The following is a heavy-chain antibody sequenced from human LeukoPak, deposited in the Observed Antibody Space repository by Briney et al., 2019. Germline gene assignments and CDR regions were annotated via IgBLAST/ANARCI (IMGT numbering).Heavy chain of an antibody. Sequence: GALRLSCTASGFAFITYTMNWVRQAPGKGLEWVSSISGNSGFIYSADSLKGRFTVSRDNAKNSLYLQLSSLRAEDTAVYYCARGLGVQLWLPFDSWGQGTLVTGSS. V-gene: IGHV3-21*01. J-gene: IGHJ4*02. D-gene: IGHD5-18*01. CDR3: ARGLGVQLWLPFDS. CDR1: GFAFITYT. CDR2: ISGNSGFI.